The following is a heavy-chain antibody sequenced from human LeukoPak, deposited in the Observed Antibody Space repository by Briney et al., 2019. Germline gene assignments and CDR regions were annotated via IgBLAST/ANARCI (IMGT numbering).Heavy chain of an antibody. D-gene: IGHD1-1*01. Sequence: SETLSLTCTVSGGSISSSSYCWGWIRQPPGKGLEWIGSIYYSGSTYYNPSLKSRVTISVDTSKNQFSLKLSSVTAADTAVYYCATTTLDLNRGFYFDYWGQGTLVTVSS. CDR3: ATTTLDLNRGFYFDY. CDR1: GGSISSSSYC. V-gene: IGHV4-39*07. CDR2: IYYSGST. J-gene: IGHJ4*02.